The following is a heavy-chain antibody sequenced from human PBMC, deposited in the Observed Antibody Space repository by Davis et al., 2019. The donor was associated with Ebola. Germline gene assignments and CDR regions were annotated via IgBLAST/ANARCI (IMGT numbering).Heavy chain of an antibody. CDR3: ARLGIAVAVYRFDP. CDR1: GGSFSGYY. D-gene: IGHD6-19*01. CDR2: INHSGST. V-gene: IGHV4-34*01. Sequence: SETLSLTCAVYGGSFSGYYWSWIRQPPGKGLEWIGEINHSGSTNYNPSLKSRVTISVDTSKNQFSLKLSSVTAADTAVYYCARLGIAVAVYRFDPWGQGTLVTVSS. J-gene: IGHJ5*02.